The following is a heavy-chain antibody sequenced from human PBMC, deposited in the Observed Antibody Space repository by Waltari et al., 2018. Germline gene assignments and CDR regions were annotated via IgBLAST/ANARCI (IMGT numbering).Heavy chain of an antibody. Sequence: QLVQSGAEVKKPGSSVIVSCKASGGTFNSFALSWLRQAPGQGLEWMGGIIPRVKTPTYGRKFQCRLTVTADESTSTANMELNSLRSEDAALYYCATRIPSDQSGSFYYYGMDVWGQGTTVTVSS. D-gene: IGHD6-6*01. CDR3: ATRIPSDQSGSFYYYGMDV. J-gene: IGHJ6*02. CDR1: GGTFNSFA. CDR2: IIPRVKTP. V-gene: IGHV1-69*13.